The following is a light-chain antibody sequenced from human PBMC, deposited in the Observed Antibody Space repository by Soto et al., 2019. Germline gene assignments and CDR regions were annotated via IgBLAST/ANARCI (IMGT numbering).Light chain of an antibody. CDR3: QQSYSMPQT. CDR2: AAS. J-gene: IGKJ2*01. CDR1: QGISSY. Sequence: DIQLTQSPSFLSASVGDRVTITCRASQGISSYLAWYQQKPGKAPKLLIYAASTLQSGVPSRFSGSGSGTEFTLTISSLQPEDFATYYCQQSYSMPQTFGQGTKLEI. V-gene: IGKV1-9*01.